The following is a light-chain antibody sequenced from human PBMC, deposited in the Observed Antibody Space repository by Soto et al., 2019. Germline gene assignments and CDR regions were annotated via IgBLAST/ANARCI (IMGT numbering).Light chain of an antibody. CDR2: DNN. CDR3: GTWDSRPSAKV. Sequence: QSVLTQPPSVSAAPGQKVTISCSGSSSNIGNSYVSWYQQLPGTAPKLLIYDNNKRPSGIPDRFSGSKSGTSATLGITGLQTGDEANYYCGTWDSRPSAKVFGGGTKVTVL. V-gene: IGLV1-51*01. J-gene: IGLJ3*02. CDR1: SSNIGNSY.